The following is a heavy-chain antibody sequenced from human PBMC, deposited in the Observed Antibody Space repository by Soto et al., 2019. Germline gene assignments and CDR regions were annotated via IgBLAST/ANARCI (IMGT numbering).Heavy chain of an antibody. J-gene: IGHJ6*03. Sequence: GGSLRLSCAASGFTFSNYAMHWVRQAPGKGLEWVAVIWYDGSNKYYADSVKGRFTISRDNSKITLYLQMNSLRAEDTAVYYCARQGLPRGGSYYYYYMDVWGKGTTVTVSS. V-gene: IGHV3-33*01. CDR2: IWYDGSNK. CDR1: GFTFSNYA. D-gene: IGHD3-10*01. CDR3: ARQGLPRGGSYYYYYMDV.